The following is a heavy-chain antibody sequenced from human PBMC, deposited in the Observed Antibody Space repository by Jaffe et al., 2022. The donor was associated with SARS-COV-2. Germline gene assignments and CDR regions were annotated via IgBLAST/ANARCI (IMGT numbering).Heavy chain of an antibody. CDR3: VRDRRGLVGAFDI. V-gene: IGHV4-59*01. Sequence: QVQLQESGPGLVKPSETLSLTCTVSGGSISNYYWSWIRQPPGKGLEWIANIEYSGDSNFNPSLKSRVNISVDTSKSQFSLNLSSVTAADTAVYYCVRDRRGLVGAFDIWGQGTMVTVSS. J-gene: IGHJ3*02. CDR2: IEYSGDS. D-gene: IGHD3-10*01. CDR1: GGSISNYY.